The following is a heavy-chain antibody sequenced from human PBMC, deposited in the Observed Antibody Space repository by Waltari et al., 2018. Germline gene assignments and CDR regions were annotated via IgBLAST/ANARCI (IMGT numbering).Heavy chain of an antibody. J-gene: IGHJ5*02. CDR1: GYTFTSYD. CDR2: MNPNSGNT. Sequence: QVQLVQSGAEVKKPGASVKVSCQASGYTFTSYDIHWVRQATGQGLEWMGWMNPNSGNTGYAQKFKGRVTMTRNTSISTAYRELSSLRSEDTAVYYCARSPSRRAMVRGVMKSPQYNWFDPWGQGTLVTVSS. D-gene: IGHD3-10*01. V-gene: IGHV1-8*01. CDR3: ARSPSRRAMVRGVMKSPQYNWFDP.